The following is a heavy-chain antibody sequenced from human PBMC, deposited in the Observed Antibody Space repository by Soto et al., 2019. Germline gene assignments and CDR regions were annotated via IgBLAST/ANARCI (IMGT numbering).Heavy chain of an antibody. J-gene: IGHJ4*02. CDR3: TREPTAAAGHFDY. D-gene: IGHD6-13*01. CDR1: GFTFGDYA. CDR2: IRSKAYGGTT. V-gene: IGHV3-49*03. Sequence: PGGSLRLSCTASGFTFGDYAMSWFRQAPGKGLEWVGFIRSKAYGGTTEYAASVKGRFTISRDDSKSIAYLQMNSLKTEDTAVYYCTREPTAAAGHFDYWGQGTLVTVSS.